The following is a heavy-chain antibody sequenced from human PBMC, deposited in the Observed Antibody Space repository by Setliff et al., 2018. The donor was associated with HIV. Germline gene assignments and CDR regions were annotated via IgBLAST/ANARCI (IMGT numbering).Heavy chain of an antibody. D-gene: IGHD1-26*01. CDR2: IHHSGTT. V-gene: IGHV4-38-2*01. J-gene: IGHJ4*02. CDR1: GYSISSGYY. CDR3: ARVPHRVVGTTTLLYHFDY. Sequence: ETLSLTCAVSGYSISSGYYWAWIRQSPGKGLDWIGSIHHSGTTYYNPSLKSRVTISVDTTTNQVSLQVNSVTAVDTAVYYCARVPHRVVGTTTLLYHFDYWGLGTLVTAPQ.